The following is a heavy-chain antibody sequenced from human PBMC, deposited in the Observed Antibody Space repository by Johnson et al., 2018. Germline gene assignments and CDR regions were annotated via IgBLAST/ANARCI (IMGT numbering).Heavy chain of an antibody. CDR2: MSYDGNAK. Sequence: QVQLVESGGGVVQPGGSLRLSCAASGFTFSSYAIHWVRQAPGKGLEGVAVMSYDGNAKFYADPVKGRFTISRDNCKNTLYLQMNSRRVEDTAVYYCARSWNGNTYYFDYWGQGTLVTVAS. D-gene: IGHD1-1*01. CDR3: ARSWNGNTYYFDY. CDR1: GFTFSSYA. V-gene: IGHV3-30-3*01. J-gene: IGHJ4*02.